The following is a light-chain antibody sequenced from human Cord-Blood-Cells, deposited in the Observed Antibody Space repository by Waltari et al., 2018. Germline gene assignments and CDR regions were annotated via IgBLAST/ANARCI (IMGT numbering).Light chain of an antibody. J-gene: IGLJ3*02. Sequence: QSVLTRPPSVSGAPGQRVTISCTGSSSNIGAGYDVHWYQQLPGTAPKLLIHGNSNRPSGVPDRFSGSKSGTSASLAITGLQAEDEADYYCQSYDSSLSGWVFGGGTKLTVL. CDR2: GNS. CDR3: QSYDSSLSGWV. CDR1: SSNIGAGYD. V-gene: IGLV1-40*01.